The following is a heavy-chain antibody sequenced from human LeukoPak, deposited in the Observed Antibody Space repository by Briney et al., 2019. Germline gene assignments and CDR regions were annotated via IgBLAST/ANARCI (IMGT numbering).Heavy chain of an antibody. D-gene: IGHD3-10*01. CDR1: GYTFTGYY. CDR2: INPNSGGT. CDR3: ARSLYYYGSGLYFDY. J-gene: IGHJ4*02. V-gene: IGHV1-2*02. Sequence: AASVKVSCKASGYTFTGYYMHWVRQAPGQGLEWMGWINPNSGGTNYAQKFQGRVTMTRDTSISTAYTELSRLRSDDTAVYYCARSLYYYGSGLYFDYWGQGTLVTVSS.